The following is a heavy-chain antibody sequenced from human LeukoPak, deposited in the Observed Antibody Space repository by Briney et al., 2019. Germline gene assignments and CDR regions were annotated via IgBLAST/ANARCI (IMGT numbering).Heavy chain of an antibody. CDR1: GGSISSYY. CDR3: ARMRDDSSGYYY. J-gene: IGHJ4*02. D-gene: IGHD3-22*01. Sequence: PSETLSLTCTVSGGSISSYYWSWIRQPPGKGLEWIGYIYYSGSTNYNPSLKSRVTISVDTSKNQFSLRLSSVTAADTAVYYCARMRDDSSGYYYWGQGTLVTVSS. V-gene: IGHV4-59*01. CDR2: IYYSGST.